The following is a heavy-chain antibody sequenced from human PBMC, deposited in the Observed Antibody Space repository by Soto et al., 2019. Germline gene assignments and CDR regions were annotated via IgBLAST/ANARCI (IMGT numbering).Heavy chain of an antibody. CDR1: GFTCSIYG. CDR2: IWYDGSNK. V-gene: IGHV3-33*01. CDR3: ARDGYYYGSGSYYMGA. J-gene: IGHJ5*02. Sequence: RWSLRLSSAASGFTCSIYGMHWFRQAPGKGLGWLAVIWYDGSNKYYADSVKGRFTISRDNSKNTLYLQMNSLRAEDTAVYYCARDGYYYGSGSYYMGAWGQGTLVSVSS. D-gene: IGHD3-10*01.